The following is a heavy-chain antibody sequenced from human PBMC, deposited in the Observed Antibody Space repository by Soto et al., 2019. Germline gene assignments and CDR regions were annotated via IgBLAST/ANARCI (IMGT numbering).Heavy chain of an antibody. Sequence: PGGSLRLSGAASGFTFSSYSMSWVRQAPGQGLEWVSGFRTSGDGGTTYYAESVKGRFTISRDNSKSTLFLQMNSLRAEDTAIYYCAKKVNSGSGSQYFDYLGQGTLVTVSS. CDR3: AKKVNSGSGSQYFDY. CDR1: GFTFSSYS. CDR2: FRTSGDGGTT. D-gene: IGHD3-10*01. J-gene: IGHJ4*02. V-gene: IGHV3-23*01.